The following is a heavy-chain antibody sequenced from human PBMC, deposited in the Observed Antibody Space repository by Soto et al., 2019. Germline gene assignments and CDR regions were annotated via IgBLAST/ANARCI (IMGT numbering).Heavy chain of an antibody. CDR1: GGSISSYY. D-gene: IGHD2-15*01. Sequence: ETLSLTGTGSGGSISSYYWSWIRQPPGKGLEWIGYIYYSGSTNYNPSLKSRVTISVDTSKNQFSLKLSSVTAADTAVYYCALFFCWYGNHRDLLSFPAQRTSDP. CDR3: ALFFCWYGNHRDLLSFPAQRTSDP. V-gene: IGHV4-59*08. CDR2: IYYSGST. J-gene: IGHJ5*02.